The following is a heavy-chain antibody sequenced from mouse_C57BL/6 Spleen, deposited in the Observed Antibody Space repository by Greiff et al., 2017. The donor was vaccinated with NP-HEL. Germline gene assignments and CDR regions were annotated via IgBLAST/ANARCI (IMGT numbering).Heavy chain of an antibody. Sequence: VKLQESGPELVKPGASVKISCKASGYAFSSSWMNWVKQRPGKGLEWIGRIYPGDGDTNYNGKFKGKATLTADKSSSTAYMQLSSLTSEDSAVYFCARSTYYSNYVGFAYWGQGTLVTVSA. D-gene: IGHD2-5*01. V-gene: IGHV1-82*01. CDR3: ARSTYYSNYVGFAY. J-gene: IGHJ3*01. CDR2: IYPGDGDT. CDR1: GYAFSSSW.